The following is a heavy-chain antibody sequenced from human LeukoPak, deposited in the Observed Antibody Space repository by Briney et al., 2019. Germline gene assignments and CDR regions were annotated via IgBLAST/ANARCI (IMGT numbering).Heavy chain of an antibody. CDR2: INPSGGST. J-gene: IGHJ6*03. V-gene: IGHV1-46*01. D-gene: IGHD4-11*01. Sequence: ASVEVSCKASGYIFTNNYMYWVRQAPGQGLEWMGTINPSGGSTSYSQKFQGRVTMTRDMSTSTVYMGLSSLRSEDTAVYYCARGGTTGTYFSYYYMDVWGKGTTVTVSS. CDR3: ARGGTTGTYFSYYYMDV. CDR1: GYIFTNNY.